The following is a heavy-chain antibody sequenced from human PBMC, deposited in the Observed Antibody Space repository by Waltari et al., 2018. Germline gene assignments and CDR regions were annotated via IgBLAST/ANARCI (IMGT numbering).Heavy chain of an antibody. CDR3: ARAPLGLYIAARIWYFDL. D-gene: IGHD6-25*01. V-gene: IGHV4-61*01. J-gene: IGHJ2*01. CDR1: GGSVSSGSYY. Sequence: QVQLQESGPGLVKPSETLSLTCTVSGGSVSSGSYYWSWIRQPPGKGLEWIGYIYYSGSTNYNPSLKSRVTISVDTSKNQFSLKLSSVTAADTAVYYCARAPLGLYIAARIWYFDLWGRGTLVTVSS. CDR2: IYYSGST.